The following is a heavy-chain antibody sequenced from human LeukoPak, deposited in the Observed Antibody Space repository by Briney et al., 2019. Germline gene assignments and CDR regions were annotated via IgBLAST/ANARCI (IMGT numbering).Heavy chain of an antibody. CDR3: ARGGSGYYPFDY. J-gene: IGHJ4*02. D-gene: IGHD3-22*01. CDR1: GGSISSYY. Sequence: SETLSLTCTVSGGSISSYYWGWIRQPPGKGLEWIGYIYYSGSTNYNPSLKSRVTISVDTSKNQFSLKLSSVTAADTAVYYCARGGSGYYPFDYWGQGTLVTVSS. V-gene: IGHV4-59*01. CDR2: IYYSGST.